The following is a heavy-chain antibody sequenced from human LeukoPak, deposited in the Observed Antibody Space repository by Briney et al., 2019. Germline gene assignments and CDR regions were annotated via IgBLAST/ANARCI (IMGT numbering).Heavy chain of an antibody. D-gene: IGHD1-26*01. J-gene: IGHJ3*02. CDR1: GFTFSSSA. V-gene: IGHV3-23*01. Sequence: GGSLRLSCAASGFTFSSSAMSWVRQVPGKGLEWVSGISASGGSTYYADSVRGRFTISRDNSKNTLYLHMNSLRADDTAVYYCAKAGWELRELDAFDIWGQGTMVTVSS. CDR3: AKAGWELRELDAFDI. CDR2: ISASGGST.